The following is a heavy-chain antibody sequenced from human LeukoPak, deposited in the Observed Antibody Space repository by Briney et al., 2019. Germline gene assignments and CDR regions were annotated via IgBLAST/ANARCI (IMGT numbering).Heavy chain of an antibody. Sequence: GGSLRLSCATSGLTFRTTWMHWVRQAPGKGLMWVSRMNGEGTTIDYADSVKGRFTISRDNSKNTLSLQVSSLRTEDTAVYYCAKDRYSYAFEYSDSWGQGTLVTVSS. CDR2: MNGEGTTI. CDR3: AKDRYSYAFEYSDS. V-gene: IGHV3-74*01. J-gene: IGHJ4*02. CDR1: GLTFRTTW. D-gene: IGHD5-18*01.